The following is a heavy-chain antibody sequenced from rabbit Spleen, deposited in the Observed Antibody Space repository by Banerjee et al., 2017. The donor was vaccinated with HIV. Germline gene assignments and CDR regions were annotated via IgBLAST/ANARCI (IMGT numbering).Heavy chain of an antibody. CDR2: IYAGSSGST. Sequence: QEQLVESGGGLVKPGGSLTLTCTASGFSFSSGYWICWVRQAPGKGLEWIACIYAGSSGSTYYASWAKGRFTISRTSSTTVTLQMTSLTAADTATYFCARDLGGVIGWNFKLWGPGTLVTVS. J-gene: IGHJ4*01. V-gene: IGHV1S45*01. D-gene: IGHD1-1*01. CDR1: GFSFSSGYW. CDR3: ARDLGGVIGWNFKL.